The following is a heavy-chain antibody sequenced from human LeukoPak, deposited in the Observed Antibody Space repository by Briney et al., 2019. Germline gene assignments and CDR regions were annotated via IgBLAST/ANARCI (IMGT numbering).Heavy chain of an antibody. CDR3: ARLYSGSYRGY. CDR1: GGSLSSSSYY. J-gene: IGHJ4*02. V-gene: IGHV4-39*01. D-gene: IGHD1-26*01. CDR2: IYYSGST. Sequence: PSETLSLTCTVSGGSLSSSSYYWGWIRQPPGKGLEWIGSIYYSGSTYYNPSLKSRVTISVDTSKNQFSLKLSSVTAADTAVYYCARLYSGSYRGYWGQGTLVTVSS.